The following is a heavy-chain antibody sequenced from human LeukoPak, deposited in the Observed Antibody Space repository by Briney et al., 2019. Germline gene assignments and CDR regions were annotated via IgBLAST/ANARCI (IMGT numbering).Heavy chain of an antibody. Sequence: SETLSLTCTVSGYSISSGYYWGWIRQPPGKGLEWIGSIYHSGSTYYNPSLKSRVTISVDTSKNQFSLKLGSVTAADTAVYYCARHDFGTSWAEYYFDYWGQGTLVTVSS. J-gene: IGHJ4*02. V-gene: IGHV4-38-2*02. CDR1: GYSISSGYY. CDR2: IYHSGST. CDR3: ARHDFGTSWAEYYFDY. D-gene: IGHD6-13*01.